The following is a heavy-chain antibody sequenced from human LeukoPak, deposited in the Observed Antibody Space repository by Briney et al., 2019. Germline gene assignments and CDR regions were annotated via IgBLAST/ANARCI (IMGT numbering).Heavy chain of an antibody. Sequence: GGSLRLSCAASGFTFSSYSMNWVRQAPGKGLEWVSFISSSSVYIYYTDSVKGRFTISRDNAKNSLYLQMNSLRAEDTAVYYCARVLGPNWFGPWGQGTLVTVSS. CDR3: ARVLGPNWFGP. V-gene: IGHV3-21*01. J-gene: IGHJ5*02. CDR2: ISSSSVYI. CDR1: GFTFSSYS.